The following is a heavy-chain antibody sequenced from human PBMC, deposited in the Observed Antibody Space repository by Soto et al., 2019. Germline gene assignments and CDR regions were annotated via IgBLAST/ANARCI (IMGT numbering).Heavy chain of an antibody. CDR2: ISGSGSST. CDR1: GLTFSNNP. D-gene: IGHD1-26*01. Sequence: GGSLRLSCVDSGLTFSNNPMMWVRQAPGKGLEWVSSISGSGSSTYYVDSVRGRFTISRDNSKNTLYLQMNSLRAEDTAVYYCAKDLGPDSGSYYGGLVFDIWGQGTMVTVSS. V-gene: IGHV3-23*01. CDR3: AKDLGPDSGSYYGGLVFDI. J-gene: IGHJ3*02.